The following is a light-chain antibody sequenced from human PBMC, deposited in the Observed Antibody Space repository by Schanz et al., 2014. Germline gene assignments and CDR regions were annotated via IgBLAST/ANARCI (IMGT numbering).Light chain of an antibody. CDR1: QSVGSE. J-gene: IGKJ1*01. Sequence: EIVMTQSPATLSVSLGERATLSCRASQSVGSELAWYQQRPGQAPRLLIYGASTRATGIPASFSGSGSGTEFTLTISSLQSEDFAVYYCQQYNNWRTFGQGTKVEIK. CDR2: GAS. V-gene: IGKV3-15*01. CDR3: QQYNNWRT.